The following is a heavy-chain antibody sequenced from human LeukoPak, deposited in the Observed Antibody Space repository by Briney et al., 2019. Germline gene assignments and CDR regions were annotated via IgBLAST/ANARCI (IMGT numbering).Heavy chain of an antibody. CDR3: TKDVIMFDY. J-gene: IGHJ4*02. CDR2: IGGDSKDT. V-gene: IGHV3-23*01. CDR1: GFSFSNCA. Sequence: GGSLRLSCAASGFSFSNCAMNWVRQAPGKGLEWVSTIGGDSKDTYYADSVKGRFIISRDNSKNSLYLQMNSLRAEDTAVYYCTKDVIMFDYWGQGALVTVSS. D-gene: IGHD2/OR15-2a*01.